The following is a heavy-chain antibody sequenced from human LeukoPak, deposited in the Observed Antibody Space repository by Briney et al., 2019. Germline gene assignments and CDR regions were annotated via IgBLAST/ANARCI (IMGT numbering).Heavy chain of an antibody. J-gene: IGHJ4*02. Sequence: GGSLRLSCAASGFTFSIYAMSWVRQAPGKGLEWVSAISGSGGTAYYADSVKGRFTISRDNSKNTLYLQMNSLRAEDTAVYYCARDPLGFWSGYHYFDYWGQGTLVTVSS. V-gene: IGHV3-23*01. CDR2: ISGSGGTA. D-gene: IGHD3-3*01. CDR3: ARDPLGFWSGYHYFDY. CDR1: GFTFSIYA.